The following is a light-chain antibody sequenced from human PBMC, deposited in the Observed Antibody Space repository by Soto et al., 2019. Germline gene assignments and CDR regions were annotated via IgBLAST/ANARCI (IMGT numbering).Light chain of an antibody. CDR3: QKYNRTPIT. J-gene: IGKJ5*01. CDR2: AAS. CDR1: QGISAY. Sequence: DIQMTQSPSSLSASVGDRVTITCRARQGISAYLAWYQQNPGKVPKLLIYAASTLQSGVPSRFSGSGSGTDFPLTISSLQPEDVATYYCQKYNRTPITFGQGTRLEIK. V-gene: IGKV1-27*01.